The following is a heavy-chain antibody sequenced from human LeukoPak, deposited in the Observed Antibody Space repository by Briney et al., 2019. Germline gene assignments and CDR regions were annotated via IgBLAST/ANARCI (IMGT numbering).Heavy chain of an antibody. CDR1: GGSISSSSYY. CDR3: ARMSFGTDMDV. D-gene: IGHD2/OR15-2a*01. J-gene: IGHJ6*03. Sequence: SETLSLTCTVSGGSISSSSYYWGWIRQPPGKGLEWIGSIYYSGSTYYNPSLKSRVTISVDTSKNQFSLKLSSVTAADTAVYYCARMSFGTDMDVWGKGTTVTVSS. V-gene: IGHV4-39*07. CDR2: IYYSGST.